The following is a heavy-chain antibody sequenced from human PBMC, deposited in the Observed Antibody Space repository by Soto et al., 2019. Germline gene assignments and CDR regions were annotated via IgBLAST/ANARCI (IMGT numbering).Heavy chain of an antibody. CDR1: GFTFSSYW. CDR3: ARGRRYDYVWGSHDDY. J-gene: IGHJ4*02. CDR2: INSDGSST. D-gene: IGHD3-16*01. V-gene: IGHV3-74*01. Sequence: EVQLVESGGGLVQPGGSLRLSCAASGFTFSSYWMHWVRQAPGKGLVWVSRINSDGSSTSYADSVKGRFTISRDNXTXPLYLQMNSLRAEDTAVYYCARGRRYDYVWGSHDDYWGQGTLVTVSS.